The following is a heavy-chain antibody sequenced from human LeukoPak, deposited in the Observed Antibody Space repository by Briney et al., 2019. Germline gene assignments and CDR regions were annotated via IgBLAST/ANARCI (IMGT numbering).Heavy chain of an antibody. D-gene: IGHD4-17*01. J-gene: IGHJ4*02. CDR1: GFTVSSNS. V-gene: IGHV3-53*01. CDR2: IYSGGNT. CDR3: ARRAGEYSHPYDY. Sequence: GGSLRLSCTVSGFTVSSNSMSWVRQAPGKGLEWVSFIYSGGNTLYSDSVKGRFTSSRDNSKNTLYLQMNSLRAEDTAVYYCARRAGEYSHPYDYWGQGTLVTVSS.